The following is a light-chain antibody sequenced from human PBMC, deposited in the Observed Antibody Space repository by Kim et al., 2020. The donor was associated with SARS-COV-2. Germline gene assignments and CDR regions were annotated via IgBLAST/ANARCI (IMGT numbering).Light chain of an antibody. Sequence: LSPGERATLPCRASQSVSRYLAWYQQKPGQPPRLLIYDASNRAAGIPARFSGSGSGTDFTLTISSLEPEDSAVYYCQQRGDWPPITFGGGTKLEI. CDR1: QSVSRY. J-gene: IGKJ4*01. CDR2: DAS. CDR3: QQRGDWPPIT. V-gene: IGKV3-11*01.